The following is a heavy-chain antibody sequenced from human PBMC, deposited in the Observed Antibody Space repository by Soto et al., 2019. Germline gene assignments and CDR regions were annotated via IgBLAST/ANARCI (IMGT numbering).Heavy chain of an antibody. J-gene: IGHJ4*02. D-gene: IGHD3-22*01. V-gene: IGHV3-53*01. CDR3: ARAIIEGYYDSSPYYFDY. CDR2: IYSGGST. Sequence: GGALRLSCAASGFTVSSNYMTWARQAPGKGLEWVSVIYSGGSTYYADSVKGRFTISRDNSKNTVYLQMNSLRAEDSAVYYCARAIIEGYYDSSPYYFDYWGQGTLVTVSS. CDR1: GFTVSSNY.